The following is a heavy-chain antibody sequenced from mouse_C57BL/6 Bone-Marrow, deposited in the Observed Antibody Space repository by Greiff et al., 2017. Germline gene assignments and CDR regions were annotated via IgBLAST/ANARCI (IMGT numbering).Heavy chain of an antibody. CDR2: IHPSGSDT. J-gene: IGHJ4*01. D-gene: IGHD1-1*01. CDR3: AIGPLLLGAMDY. V-gene: IGHV1-74*01. CDR1: GYTFTSYW. Sequence: QVQLQQPGAELVKPGASVKVSCKASGYTFTSYWMHWVKQRPGQGLEWIGRIHPSGSDTNYNQKFKGKATLTVDKSSSTAYMQLSSLTSEDSAVYYCAIGPLLLGAMDYWGQGTSVTVSS.